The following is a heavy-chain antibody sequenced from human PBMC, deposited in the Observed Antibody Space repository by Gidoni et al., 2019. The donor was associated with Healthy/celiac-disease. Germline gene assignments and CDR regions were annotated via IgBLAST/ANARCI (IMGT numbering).Heavy chain of an antibody. CDR2: INPTSGGT. CDR1: GYTFTVSY. Sequence: QVQLVQSGAEVKKPGASVKVSCKASGYTFTVSYMPWVRQAPGKGLEWMGWINPTSGGTNYAQKFQGRVTMTRDTSISTAYMELSRLRSDETAVYYCARRRQFNIAAAGEHSFDPWCQGTLVTVSS. CDR3: ARRRQFNIAAAGEHSFDP. D-gene: IGHD6-13*01. J-gene: IGHJ5*02. V-gene: IGHV1-2*02.